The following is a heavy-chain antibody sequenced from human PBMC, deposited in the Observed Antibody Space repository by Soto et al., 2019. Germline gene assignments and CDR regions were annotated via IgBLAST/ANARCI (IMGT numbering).Heavy chain of an antibody. Sequence: SVKVSCKASVGSFSTFGISWVRQAPGQGLEWMGGIIPFFGTARYSQKFEDRITITADESTNTVYMDLRSLTSEDTAIYYCAKSAPMDAGDKYYYDSSGQGALVTVSS. J-gene: IGHJ4*02. CDR2: IIPFFGTA. D-gene: IGHD4-17*01. CDR1: VGSFSTFG. CDR3: AKSAPMDAGDKYYYDS. V-gene: IGHV1-69*13.